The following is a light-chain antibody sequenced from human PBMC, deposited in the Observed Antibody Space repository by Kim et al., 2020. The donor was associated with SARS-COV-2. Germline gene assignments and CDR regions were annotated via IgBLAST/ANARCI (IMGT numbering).Light chain of an antibody. V-gene: IGKV3-15*01. CDR3: QQYNNWPPYS. J-gene: IGKJ2*03. Sequence: VSPGERATLSCRASQSFSSNLAWYQQEPGQGPRLLIYGASTRATGIPARFSGSGSGTEFTLTISSLQSEDFAVYYCQQYNNWPPYSFGQGTKLEI. CDR2: GAS. CDR1: QSFSSN.